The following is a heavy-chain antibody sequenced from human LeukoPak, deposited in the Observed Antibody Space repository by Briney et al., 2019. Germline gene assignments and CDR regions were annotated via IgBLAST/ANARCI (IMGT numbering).Heavy chain of an antibody. J-gene: IGHJ4*02. CDR1: GYTFTAYY. CDR3: ARVGGSGSYYLGY. CDR2: INPNSGGT. D-gene: IGHD3-10*01. Sequence: ASVKVSCKASGYTFTAYYLHWVRQAPGQGLEWMGWINPNSGGTNYAQKFQGRVTMTRDTSISTAYMELSRLRSDDTAVYYCARVGGSGSYYLGYWGQGTLVTVSS. V-gene: IGHV1-2*02.